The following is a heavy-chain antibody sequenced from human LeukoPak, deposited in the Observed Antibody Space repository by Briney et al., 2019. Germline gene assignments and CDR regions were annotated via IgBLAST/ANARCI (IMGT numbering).Heavy chain of an antibody. CDR1: GFTFSSYA. Sequence: PGGSLRLSCAASGFTFSSYAMSWVRQAPGKGLEWVSAISGSGGSTYYADSAKGRFTISRDNSKNTLYLQMNSLRAEDTAVYYCAKTFIVLMVYANPPGYWGQGTLVTVSS. CDR2: ISGSGGST. CDR3: AKTFIVLMVYANPPGY. J-gene: IGHJ4*02. D-gene: IGHD2-8*01. V-gene: IGHV3-23*01.